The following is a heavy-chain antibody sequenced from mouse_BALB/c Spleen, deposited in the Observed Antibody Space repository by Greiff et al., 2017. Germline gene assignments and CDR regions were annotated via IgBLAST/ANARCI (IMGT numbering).Heavy chain of an antibody. CDR3: ARYPLTTATLAY. J-gene: IGHJ3*01. Sequence: EVMLVESGGGLVKPGGSLKLSCAASGFTFSSYTMSWVRQTPEKRLEWVATISSGGGNTYYPDSVKGRFTISRDNAKNNLYLQMSSLRSEDTALYYCARYPLTTATLAYWGQGTLVTVSA. V-gene: IGHV5-9*03. CDR1: GFTFSSYT. CDR2: ISSGGGNT. D-gene: IGHD1-2*01.